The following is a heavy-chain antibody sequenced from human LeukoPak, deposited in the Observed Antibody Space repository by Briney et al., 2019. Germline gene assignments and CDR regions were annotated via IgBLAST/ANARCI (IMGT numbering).Heavy chain of an antibody. CDR2: ISGSGGST. Sequence: GGSLRLSCVASGFSFSTYEFNWVRQAPGKGLEWVSAISGSGGSTYYADSVKGRFTISRDNSKNTLYLQMNSLRAEDTAVYYCAKGGYCSGGSCYGVAGYYYYYMDVWGKGTTVTVSS. CDR3: AKGGYCSGGSCYGVAGYYYYYMDV. V-gene: IGHV3-23*01. CDR1: GFSFSTYE. D-gene: IGHD2-15*01. J-gene: IGHJ6*03.